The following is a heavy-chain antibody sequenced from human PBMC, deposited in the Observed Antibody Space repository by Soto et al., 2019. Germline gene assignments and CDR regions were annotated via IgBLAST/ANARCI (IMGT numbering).Heavy chain of an antibody. CDR2: ISGSGGGT. J-gene: IGHJ4*02. V-gene: IGHV3-23*01. Sequence: GGSLRLSCAASGFTFSSYAMSWVRQAPGKGLEWVSTISGSGGGTYYADSMKGRFTISRDNSKNTLYLQMYSLRVQDTAVYYCARESDHWGQGTLVTVSS. CDR1: GFTFSSYA. CDR3: ARESDH.